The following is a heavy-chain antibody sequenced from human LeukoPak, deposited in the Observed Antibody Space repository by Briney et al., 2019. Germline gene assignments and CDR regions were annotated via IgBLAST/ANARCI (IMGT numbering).Heavy chain of an antibody. D-gene: IGHD1-1*01. CDR2: FDPEDGET. CDR3: ATDSLERSYYFDY. Sequence: ASVKVSCKVSGYTLTELSMHWVRQAPGKGLEWMGGFDPEDGETIYAQKFQGRVTMTEDTSTDTAYMELSSLRSEDTAVYYCATDSLERSYYFDYWGQGTLATVSS. CDR1: GYTLTELS. J-gene: IGHJ4*02. V-gene: IGHV1-24*01.